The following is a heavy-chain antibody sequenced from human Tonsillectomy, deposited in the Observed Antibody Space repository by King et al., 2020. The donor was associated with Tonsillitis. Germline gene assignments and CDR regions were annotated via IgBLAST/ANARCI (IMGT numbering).Heavy chain of an antibody. V-gene: IGHV4-30-4*07. CDR3: ARTHDYGSGSYYPPYWYFDL. CDR2: IYYSAST. J-gene: IGHJ2*01. CDR1: AVSISSGGYS. D-gene: IGHD3-10*01. Sequence: QLQESGPGLVKPSQTLSLTCAVSAVSISSGGYSWSWIRQPPGKGLEWIGYIYYSASTYYNPSLESRVTISGDTSKNQFSLKLGSVTAADTAVYYCARTHDYGSGSYYPPYWYFDLWGRGGLVTVSS.